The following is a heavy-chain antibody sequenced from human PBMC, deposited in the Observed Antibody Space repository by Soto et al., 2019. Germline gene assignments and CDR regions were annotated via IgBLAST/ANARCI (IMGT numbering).Heavy chain of an antibody. CDR3: ARRTSSSTYYFDY. V-gene: IGHV4-39*02. J-gene: IGHJ4*02. CDR2: IDYSGTT. D-gene: IGHD2-2*01. Sequence: QLQLQESGPGLVKPSETLSLTCTVSGGSVISNIHYWGWIRQPPGRGLEWIGIIDYSGTTYYTPSLKSRLXXAXDXXKNHFSLNLISVTAADTAVYYCARRTSSSTYYFDYWGQGILVTVSS. CDR1: GGSVISNIHY.